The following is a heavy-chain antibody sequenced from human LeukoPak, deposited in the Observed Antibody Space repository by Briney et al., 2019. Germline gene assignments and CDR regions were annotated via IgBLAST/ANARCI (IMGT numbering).Heavy chain of an antibody. D-gene: IGHD2-2*01. CDR2: INPNSGGT. CDR1: GYTFTGYY. Sequence: GASVKVSCKASGYTFTGYYMHWVRQAPGQGLEWMGWINPNSGGTNYAQKFQGRVTMTRDTSISTAYMELSRLRSDDTAVYYCARDRKYQGFPGWFDPWGQGTLVTVSS. J-gene: IGHJ5*02. CDR3: ARDRKYQGFPGWFDP. V-gene: IGHV1-2*02.